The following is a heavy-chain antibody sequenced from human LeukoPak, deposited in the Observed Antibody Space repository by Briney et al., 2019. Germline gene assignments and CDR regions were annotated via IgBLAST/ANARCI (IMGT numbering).Heavy chain of an antibody. CDR2: ISSGSRTI. CDR3: ARESITGHRDFDY. J-gene: IGHJ4*02. D-gene: IGHD1-20*01. V-gene: IGHV3-48*01. CDR1: VFTLGSYS. Sequence: PGGSLRLSCAVSVFTLGSYSMNWAPQAPGRGLEGISYISSGSRTIYSAGSVEGRFTDSRDNAKNSLYLQMRSLRAEDTAVYYCARESITGHRDFDYWGQGTLVTVSS.